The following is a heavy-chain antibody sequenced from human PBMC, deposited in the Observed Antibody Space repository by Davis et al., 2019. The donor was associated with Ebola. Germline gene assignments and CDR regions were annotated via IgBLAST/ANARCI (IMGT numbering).Heavy chain of an antibody. CDR2: INPNSGGT. V-gene: IGHV1-2*02. Sequence: ASVKVSCKASGYTFTGSYMHWVRQAPGQGLEWMGWINPNSGGTNYAQKFQGRVTMTRDTSISTAYMELSRLRSDDTAVYYCARDRSLHAELRREGMDVWGQGTTVTVSS. D-gene: IGHD3-16*01. J-gene: IGHJ6*02. CDR1: GYTFTGSY. CDR3: ARDRSLHAELRREGMDV.